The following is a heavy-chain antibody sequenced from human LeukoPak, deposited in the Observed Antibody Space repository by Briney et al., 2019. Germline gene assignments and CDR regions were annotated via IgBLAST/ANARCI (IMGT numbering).Heavy chain of an antibody. CDR2: ISAYNGNT. V-gene: IGHV1-18*01. J-gene: IGHJ6*02. CDR3: ARGAYGMDV. Sequence: ASVKVSCKASGYTFTSYGISWVRQAPGQGLEWMGWISAYNGNTNYAQKLQGRVTMTRNTPISTAYMELSSLRSEDTAVYYCARGAYGMDVWGQGTTVTVSS. CDR1: GYTFTSYG.